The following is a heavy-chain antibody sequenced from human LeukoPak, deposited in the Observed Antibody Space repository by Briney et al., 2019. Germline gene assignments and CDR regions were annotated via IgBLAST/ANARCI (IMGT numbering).Heavy chain of an antibody. J-gene: IGHJ4*02. D-gene: IGHD3-16*01. CDR3: ARGGYYFDY. CDR2: IYSGGST. V-gene: IGHV3-66*01. Sequence: GGSLRLSCAASGFTFSDHYMSWVRQAPGKGLEWVSVIYSGGSTYYADSVKGRFTISRDNSKNTLYLQMNSLRAEDTAVYYCARGGYYFDYWGQGTLVTVSS. CDR1: GFTFSDHY.